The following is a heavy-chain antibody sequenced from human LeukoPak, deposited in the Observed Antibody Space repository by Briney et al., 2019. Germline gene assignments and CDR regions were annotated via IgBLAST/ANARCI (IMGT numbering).Heavy chain of an antibody. D-gene: IGHD4-17*01. Sequence: PGGSLRLSCAASGFTFSAYSMTWIRQAPGKGLEWLSYISSGSEDTLYADSVKGRFTISRDNAKNSLYLQMNSLRDEDTAVYYCARDHYGDQGDYFDYWGQGTLVTVSS. CDR3: ARDHYGDQGDYFDY. V-gene: IGHV3-11*06. J-gene: IGHJ4*02. CDR2: ISSGSEDT. CDR1: GFTFSAYS.